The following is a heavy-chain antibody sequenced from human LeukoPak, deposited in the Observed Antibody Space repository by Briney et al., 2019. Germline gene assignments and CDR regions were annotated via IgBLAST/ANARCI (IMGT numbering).Heavy chain of an antibody. CDR1: GYTFTGYY. V-gene: IGHV1-2*02. J-gene: IGHJ5*02. CDR3: ARDYARPGTGTTRVDP. CDR2: INPNSGGT. D-gene: IGHD1-1*01. Sequence: ASVKVSCKASGYTFTGYYMHWVRQAPGQGLEWMGWINPNSGGTNYAQKFQGRVTMTRDTSISTAYMELSRLRSDDAAVCYCARDYARPGTGTTRVDPSGQGTLVTVFS.